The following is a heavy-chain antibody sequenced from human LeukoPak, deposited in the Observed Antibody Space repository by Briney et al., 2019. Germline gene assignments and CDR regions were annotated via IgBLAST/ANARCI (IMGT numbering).Heavy chain of an antibody. CDR3: ARSPVTTLWYFDY. J-gene: IGHJ4*02. V-gene: IGHV4-39*07. D-gene: IGHD4-17*01. CDR1: GGSISSSSYY. Sequence: SETLSLTCTVSGGSISSSSYYWGWIRQPPGKGLEWIGNIYTSGSTYYSPSLKSRVIISLDTSENQFSLTLSSVTAADTAVYYCARSPVTTLWYFDYWGQGTLVTVSS. CDR2: IYTSGST.